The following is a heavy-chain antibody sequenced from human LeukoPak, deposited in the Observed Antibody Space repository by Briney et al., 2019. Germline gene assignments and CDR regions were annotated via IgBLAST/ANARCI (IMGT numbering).Heavy chain of an antibody. J-gene: IGHJ3*02. D-gene: IGHD5-18*01. V-gene: IGHV4-34*01. CDR2: INHSGST. CDR3: ARNPRRGIHIAMVWNAFDI. Sequence: SETLSLTCAVYGGSFSGYYWSWIRQPPGKGLEWIGEINHSGSTNYNPSLKSRVTISVDTSKNQFSLKLSSVTAADTAVYYCARNPRRGIHIAMVWNAFDIWGQGTMVTVS. CDR1: GGSFSGYY.